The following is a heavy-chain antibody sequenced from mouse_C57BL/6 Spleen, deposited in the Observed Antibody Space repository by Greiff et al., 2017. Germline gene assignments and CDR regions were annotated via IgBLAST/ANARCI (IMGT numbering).Heavy chain of an antibody. CDR3: ARRGGYFDV. J-gene: IGHJ1*03. Sequence: EVQLVESGGGLVQPGGSLSLSCAASGFTFTDYYMSWVRQPPGKALEWLGFIRNKANGYTTEYSASVKGLFTISRDNSQSILYLQMNALRAEDSATYYCARRGGYFDVWGTGTTVTVSS. CDR1: GFTFTDYY. V-gene: IGHV7-3*01. CDR2: IRNKANGYTT.